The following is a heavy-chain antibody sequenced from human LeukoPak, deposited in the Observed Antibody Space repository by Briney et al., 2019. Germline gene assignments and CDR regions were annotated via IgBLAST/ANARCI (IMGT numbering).Heavy chain of an antibody. D-gene: IGHD6-6*01. J-gene: IGHJ4*02. Sequence: GRSLRLSCTASGFTFSSYGMHWVRQAPGKGLEWVTFIRYDGSNKYYADSVKGRFTISRDNSKNTLSLQMNSLRAEDTAVYYCAKDDSSSSPFDYWGQGTLVTVSS. CDR1: GFTFSSYG. V-gene: IGHV3-30*02. CDR2: IRYDGSNK. CDR3: AKDDSSSSPFDY.